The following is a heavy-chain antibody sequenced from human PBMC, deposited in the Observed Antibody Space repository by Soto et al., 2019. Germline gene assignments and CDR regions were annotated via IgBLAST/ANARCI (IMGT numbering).Heavy chain of an antibody. V-gene: IGHV3-53*02. CDR2: IYSGGAT. CDR1: GFIVSNNY. D-gene: IGHD3-16*01. Sequence: EVQLVETGGGLIQPGGSLRLSCEVSGFIVSNNYITWIRQAPGKGLEWVSIIYSGGATYYADSVKGRFTISRDNSKNTVYLQMNNLRAEDTAFYYCARGTGGSRRFDPWGQGTLVTVSS. J-gene: IGHJ5*02. CDR3: ARGTGGSRRFDP.